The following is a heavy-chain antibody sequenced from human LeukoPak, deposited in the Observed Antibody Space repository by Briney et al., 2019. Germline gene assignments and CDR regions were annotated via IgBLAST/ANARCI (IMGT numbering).Heavy chain of an antibody. CDR1: GYTFTSYG. Sequence: GASVKVSCKASGYTFTSYGISWVRQAPGQGLEWMGWISAYYGNTNYAQKLQGRVTMTTDTSTSTAYMELRSLRSDDTAVYYCARVDLLEGYYYDSSGYNPPGYWGQGTLVTVSS. J-gene: IGHJ4*02. V-gene: IGHV1-18*01. CDR3: ARVDLLEGYYYDSSGYNPPGY. CDR2: ISAYYGNT. D-gene: IGHD3-22*01.